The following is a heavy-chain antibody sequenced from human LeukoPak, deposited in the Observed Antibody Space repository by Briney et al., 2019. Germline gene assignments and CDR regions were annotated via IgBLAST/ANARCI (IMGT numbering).Heavy chain of an antibody. CDR1: GGSFSGYY. Sequence: PSETLSLTCAVYGGSFSGYYWSWLRQPPGKGLEWIGEINHSGSTNYNPSLKSRVTISVDTSKTQFSLKLSSVTAADTAVYFCARAVVVPAAIPQGHYYYYGMDVWGQGTTVTVSS. J-gene: IGHJ6*02. CDR2: INHSGST. V-gene: IGHV4-34*01. CDR3: ARAVVVPAAIPQGHYYYYGMDV. D-gene: IGHD2-2*02.